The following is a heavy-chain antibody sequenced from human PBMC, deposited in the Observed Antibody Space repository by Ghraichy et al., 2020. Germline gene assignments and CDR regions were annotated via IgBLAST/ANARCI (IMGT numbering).Heavy chain of an antibody. J-gene: IGHJ6*02. Sequence: ASVKVSCKASGYTFTGYYMHWVRQAPGQGLEWMGWINPNSGGTNYAQKFQGRVTMTRDTSISTAYMELSRLRSDDTAVYYCARDRRSATAAYYGMDVWGQGTTVTVSS. D-gene: IGHD5-12*01. V-gene: IGHV1-2*02. CDR1: GYTFTGYY. CDR3: ARDRRSATAAYYGMDV. CDR2: INPNSGGT.